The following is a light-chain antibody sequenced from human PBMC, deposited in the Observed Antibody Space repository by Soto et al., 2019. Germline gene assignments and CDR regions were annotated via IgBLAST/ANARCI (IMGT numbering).Light chain of an antibody. CDR3: AAWDDSVNGWV. CDR2: SNY. Sequence: QSVLTQPPSASGTPGQRVTISCSGSSSNIGSNSVNWYQHLPGAAPNLLIYSNYQRPSGVPARFSGSKSGTSASLAISGLQSEDEADYYCAAWDDSVNGWVFGGGTKLTVL. V-gene: IGLV1-44*01. CDR1: SSNIGSNS. J-gene: IGLJ3*02.